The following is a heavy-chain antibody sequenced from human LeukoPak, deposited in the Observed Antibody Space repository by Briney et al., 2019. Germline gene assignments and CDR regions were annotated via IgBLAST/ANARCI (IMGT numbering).Heavy chain of an antibody. V-gene: IGHV4-59*01. CDR2: IYYSGST. D-gene: IGHD5-18*01. Sequence: MSSETLSLTCTVSDGSISGYSWSWIRQPPGKGLEWIGYIYYSGSTNYNPSLKSRVTISVDTSKNQFSLKLSSVTAADTAVYCCARTTEGGYTYDYFYYYYMDVWGKGTTVTISS. J-gene: IGHJ6*03. CDR3: ARTTEGGYTYDYFYYYYMDV. CDR1: DGSISGYS.